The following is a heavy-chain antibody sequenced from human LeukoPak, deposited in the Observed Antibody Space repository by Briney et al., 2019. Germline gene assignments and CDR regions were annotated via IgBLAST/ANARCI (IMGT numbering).Heavy chain of an antibody. CDR2: INPGGGST. Sequence: LVSSVKVSCKASGYTFTSYYIHWVRQAPGQEPEWMGVINPGGGSTSFAPKFQGRGTMTRDTSTSAVYMELSSLRSEDTAVYYFSKQKTAYVMDVWGQGTTATVSS. V-gene: IGHV1-46*01. J-gene: IGHJ6*02. CDR1: GYTFTSYY. CDR3: SKQKTAYVMDV.